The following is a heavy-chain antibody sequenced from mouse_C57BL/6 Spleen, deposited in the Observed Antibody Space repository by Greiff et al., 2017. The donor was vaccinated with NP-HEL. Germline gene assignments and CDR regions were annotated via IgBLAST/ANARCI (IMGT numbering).Heavy chain of an antibody. D-gene: IGHD1-1*01. CDR2: INPNNGGT. CDR3: AREDYYGSSYEDY. CDR1: GYTFTDYY. J-gene: IGHJ4*01. Sequence: EVQLQQSGPELVKPGASVKISCKASGYTFTDYYMNWVKQSHGKSLEWIGDINPNNGGTSYNQKFKGKATLTVDKSSSTAYMELRSLTSEDSAVYYCAREDYYGSSYEDYWGQGTSVTVSS. V-gene: IGHV1-26*01.